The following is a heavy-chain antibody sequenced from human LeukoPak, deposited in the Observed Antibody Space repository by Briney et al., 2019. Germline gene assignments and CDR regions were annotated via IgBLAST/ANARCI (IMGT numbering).Heavy chain of an antibody. Sequence: GGSLRLSCAAAGFGFSSYWMSWVRQAPGKGLEWVANIKQDGGEKYYVDSVKGRFTISRDNADNSLYLQMSSLRAEDTALYYCARDKLEGATRFDFWGQGTLVTVSS. J-gene: IGHJ4*02. CDR2: IKQDGGEK. V-gene: IGHV3-7*01. CDR3: ARDKLEGATRFDF. D-gene: IGHD1-26*01. CDR1: GFGFSSYW.